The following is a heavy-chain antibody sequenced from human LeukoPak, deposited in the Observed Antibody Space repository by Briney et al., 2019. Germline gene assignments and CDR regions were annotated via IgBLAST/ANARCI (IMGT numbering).Heavy chain of an antibody. CDR1: GGSFSGYY. V-gene: IGHV4-34*01. CDR3: ARAKEYGYNYGPGFGFDP. D-gene: IGHD5-18*01. CDR2: INHSGNT. J-gene: IGHJ5*01. Sequence: SETLSLTCAVYGGSFSGYYWSWIRQPPGKGLEWIGEINHSGNTNYNPSLKSRVTISVDTSRSQISLKVTSVTAADTAVYYCARAKEYGYNYGPGFGFDPWGQGTPVTVSS.